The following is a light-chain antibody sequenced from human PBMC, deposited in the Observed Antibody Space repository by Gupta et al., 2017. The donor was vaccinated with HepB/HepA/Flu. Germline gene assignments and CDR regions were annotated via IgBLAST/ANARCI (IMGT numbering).Light chain of an antibody. CDR2: DVN. CDR1: SGDVGAYNY. Sequence: QSALTQPASVSGSPGQSIPVSCTGTSGDVGAYNYVSWYQQHPGQAPKLIIYDVNTRPSGVSNRFSGSKSGNTAYLTISGLQAEDEAHYYCSAYTRTFSLVFGGGTKVTVL. V-gene: IGLV2-14*01. CDR3: SAYTRTFSLV. J-gene: IGLJ2*01.